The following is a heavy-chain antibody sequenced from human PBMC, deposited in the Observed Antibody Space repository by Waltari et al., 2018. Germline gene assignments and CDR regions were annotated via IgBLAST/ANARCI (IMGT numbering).Heavy chain of an antibody. CDR2: IIPIFGTA. CDR1: GGPFSSYA. J-gene: IGHJ3*02. Sequence: QVQLVQSGAEVTKPGSSVKVSCKASGGPFSSYAISWVRQAPGQVLEWMGRIIPIFGTANYAQKFQGRVTITADKSTSTAYMELSSLRSEDTAVYYCARVMNSGYDRDAFDIWGQGTMVTVSS. D-gene: IGHD5-12*01. CDR3: ARVMNSGYDRDAFDI. V-gene: IGHV1-69*08.